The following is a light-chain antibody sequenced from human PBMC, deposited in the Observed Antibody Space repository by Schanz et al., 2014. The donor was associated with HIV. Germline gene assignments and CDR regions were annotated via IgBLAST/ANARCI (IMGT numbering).Light chain of an antibody. J-gene: IGLJ2*01. CDR3: SSHAGSDNFGI. Sequence: QSVLTQPPSASGTPGQRVTISCSGSSSNIGSNYVYWYQQLPGTAPKLIMYNSYHRPSGVPDRFSGSSSGTSASLAISGLQSEDEADYYCSSHAGSDNFGIFGGGTKLTVL. V-gene: IGLV1-47*02. CDR1: SSNIGSNY. CDR2: NSY.